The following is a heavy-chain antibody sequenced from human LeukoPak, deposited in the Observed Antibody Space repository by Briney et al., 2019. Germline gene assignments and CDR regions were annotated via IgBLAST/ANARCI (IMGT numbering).Heavy chain of an antibody. J-gene: IGHJ6*03. D-gene: IGHD3-3*01. V-gene: IGHV3-21*01. CDR2: ITGSGAYT. CDR3: ARDRGNQRGYYYYYMDV. Sequence: PGGSLRLSCTASGFTFRDYTMSWVRQAPGKGLEWVSAITGSGAYTNYADSVKGRFTISRDNAKNSLYLQTNSLRAEDTALYYCARDRGNQRGYYYYYMDVWGKGTTVTVSS. CDR1: GFTFRDYT.